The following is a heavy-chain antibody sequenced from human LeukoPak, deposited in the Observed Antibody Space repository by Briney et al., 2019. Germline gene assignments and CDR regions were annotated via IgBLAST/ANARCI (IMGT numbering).Heavy chain of an antibody. V-gene: IGHV1-18*01. J-gene: IGHJ4*02. CDR2: ISAYNGNT. CDR1: DYTFTSYG. Sequence: ASVKVSCKASDYTFTSYGISWVRQAPGQGLEWMGWISAYNGNTNYAQKLQGRVTMTTDTSTSTAYMELRSLRSDDTAVYYCAREPSYYDFWSRYFDYWGQGTLVTVSS. CDR3: AREPSYYDFWSRYFDY. D-gene: IGHD3-3*01.